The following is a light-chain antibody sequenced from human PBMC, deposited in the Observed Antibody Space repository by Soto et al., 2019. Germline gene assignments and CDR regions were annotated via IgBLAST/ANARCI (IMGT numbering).Light chain of an antibody. CDR1: SSNIGRNT. J-gene: IGLJ2*01. Sequence: QSVLTQPPSASGTPGQRVTISCSGSSSNIGRNTVNWYQQLPGTAPKLLICSNNQRPSGVPDRFSGSKSGTSGSLAISGLQSEDEADYYCAGWDDSLNGPVFGGGTKLTVL. CDR2: SNN. CDR3: AGWDDSLNGPV. V-gene: IGLV1-44*01.